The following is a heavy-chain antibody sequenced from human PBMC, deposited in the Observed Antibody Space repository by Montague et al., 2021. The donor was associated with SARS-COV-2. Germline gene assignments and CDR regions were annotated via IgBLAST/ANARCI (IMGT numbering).Heavy chain of an antibody. V-gene: IGHV3-30*04. D-gene: IGHD3-10*01. CDR3: ARGTKGNYYYGMDV. Sequence: SLRLSCAASGFTFSSYAMHWVCQAPGKGLEWVAVISYDGSNKYYTDSVKGRFTISRDNSKNTLYLQMNSLRAEDTAVYYCARGTKGNYYYGMDVWGQGTTVTVSS. CDR2: ISYDGSNK. CDR1: GFTFSSYA. J-gene: IGHJ6*02.